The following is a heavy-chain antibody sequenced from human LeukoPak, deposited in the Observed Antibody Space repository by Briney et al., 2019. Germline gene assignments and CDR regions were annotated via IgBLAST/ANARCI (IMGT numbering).Heavy chain of an antibody. CDR2: ISPTSAYI. J-gene: IGHJ6*02. Sequence: GGSLRLSCAATGFTLSGHSMNWVRQAPGKGLDWVSSISPTSAYIYYQDSVKGRFTISRDDAKNSLYLEMDSLRAEDTAVYYCARRSREMATIVSYYYYYGMDVWGQGTTVTVSS. D-gene: IGHD5-24*01. CDR1: GFTLSGHS. CDR3: ARRSREMATIVSYYYYYGMDV. V-gene: IGHV3-21*01.